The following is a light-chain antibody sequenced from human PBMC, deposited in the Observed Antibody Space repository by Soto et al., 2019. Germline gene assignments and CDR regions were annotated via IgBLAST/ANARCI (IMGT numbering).Light chain of an antibody. CDR2: GAS. J-gene: IGKJ3*01. V-gene: IGKV1-27*01. CDR1: QDIGNY. CDR3: LQHSSYPFT. Sequence: DIQMTQSPSSLSASVGDRVTITCRASQDIGNYLAWYQQKPGRVPKLLIYGASTLQSGVPSRFSGSGSGTEFTLTIISLQPEDFATYYCLQHSSYPFTFGPGTEVHVK.